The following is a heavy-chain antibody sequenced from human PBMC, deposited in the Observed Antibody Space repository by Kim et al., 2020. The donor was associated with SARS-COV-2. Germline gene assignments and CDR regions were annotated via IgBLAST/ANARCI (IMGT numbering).Heavy chain of an antibody. D-gene: IGHD1-26*01. CDR3: ARVANSGIFSFDY. V-gene: IGHV4-61*02. J-gene: IGHJ4*02. CDR1: GGSISSGSYY. Sequence: SETLSLTCTVSGGSISSGSYYWSWIRQPAGKGLEWIGRIDTSGSTNYNPSLKGRVTISVDTSKNQFSLKLSSVTAADTAVYYCARVANSGIFSFDYWGQGTLVTVSP. CDR2: IDTSGST.